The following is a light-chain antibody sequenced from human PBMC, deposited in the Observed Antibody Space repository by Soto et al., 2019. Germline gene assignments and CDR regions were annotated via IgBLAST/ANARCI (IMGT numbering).Light chain of an antibody. Sequence: QSVLTQPPSGSAAPGQKVTISCSGSSSNIGSSYVSWYQQLPGTAPKLVIYQNNKRPSGIPDRFSGSQSGTSATLGITGLQTGDEATYYCATWDGSLSDVVFGGGTKLTVL. CDR3: ATWDGSLSDVV. J-gene: IGLJ2*01. V-gene: IGLV1-51*02. CDR1: SSNIGSSY. CDR2: QNN.